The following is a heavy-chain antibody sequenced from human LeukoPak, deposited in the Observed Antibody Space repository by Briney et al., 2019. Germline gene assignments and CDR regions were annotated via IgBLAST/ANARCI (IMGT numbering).Heavy chain of an antibody. CDR1: GFTFSNYD. D-gene: IGHD3-10*01. CDR2: IGTSGDT. V-gene: IGHV3-13*01. J-gene: IGHJ4*02. CDR3: ARASSRGATYYFDY. Sequence: GGYLRLSCAASGFTFSNYDMHWVRQTTGKGLEWVSGIGTSGDTYYPGSVKGRSTISRENAKNSLYLQMNSLSAGDTAIYFCARASSRGATYYFDYWGQGTLVTVSS.